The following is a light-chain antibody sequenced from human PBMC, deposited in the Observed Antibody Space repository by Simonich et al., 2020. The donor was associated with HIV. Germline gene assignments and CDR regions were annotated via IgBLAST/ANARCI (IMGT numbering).Light chain of an antibody. Sequence: QTVVTQEPSLTVSPGGTVTLTCASSTGAVTNGYYPNWFQQKPGQAPRTLIYDTRNTQSWTPLRFSGSLLGGKAALTLSGAQPEDEAEYYCLLSYSGTRVFGGGTKLTVL. J-gene: IGLJ3*02. V-gene: IGLV7-46*01. CDR1: TGAVTNGYY. CDR3: LLSYSGTRV. CDR2: DTR.